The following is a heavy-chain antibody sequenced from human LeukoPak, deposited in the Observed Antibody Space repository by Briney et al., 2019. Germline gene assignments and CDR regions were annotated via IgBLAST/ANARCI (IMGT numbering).Heavy chain of an antibody. V-gene: IGHV1-69*05. CDR2: IIPIFGTA. D-gene: IGHD2-15*01. Sequence: SVKVSCKASGGTFSSYAISWVRQAPGQGLEWMGGIIPIFGTANYAQKFQGRVTITTDESTSTAYMELSSLRSEDTAVYYCARNGYCSGRSCYSLYFDYWGHGTLVTVSS. J-gene: IGHJ4*01. CDR3: ARNGYCSGRSCYSLYFDY. CDR1: GGTFSSYA.